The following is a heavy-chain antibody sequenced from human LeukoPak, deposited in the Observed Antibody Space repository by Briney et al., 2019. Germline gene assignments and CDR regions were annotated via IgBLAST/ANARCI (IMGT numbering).Heavy chain of an antibody. CDR3: ARGSGYDYYYGMDV. D-gene: IGHD3-22*01. CDR2: ISSSSSYI. Sequence: PGGSLRLSCAASGFTFSGYSMNWVRQAPGKGLEWVSSISSSSSYIYYADSVKGRFTISRDNAKNSLYLQMNSLRAEDTAVYYCARGSGYDYYYGMDVWGQGTTVTVSS. J-gene: IGHJ6*02. V-gene: IGHV3-21*01. CDR1: GFTFSGYS.